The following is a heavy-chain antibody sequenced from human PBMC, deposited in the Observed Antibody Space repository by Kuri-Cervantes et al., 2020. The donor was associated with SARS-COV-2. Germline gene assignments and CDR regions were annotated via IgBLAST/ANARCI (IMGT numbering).Heavy chain of an antibody. V-gene: IGHV1-2*06. CDR3: ATVGDYYDSSAYFEY. Sequence: ASVKVSCKASGYTFSAYYMHWVRQAPGQGLEWMGRINPNSGGTNYAQNFQGRVTMTRDTSISTAYMELSSLRSDDTAFYYCATVGDYYDSSAYFEYWGQGTLVTVSP. CDR2: INPNSGGT. J-gene: IGHJ4*02. D-gene: IGHD3-22*01. CDR1: GYTFSAYY.